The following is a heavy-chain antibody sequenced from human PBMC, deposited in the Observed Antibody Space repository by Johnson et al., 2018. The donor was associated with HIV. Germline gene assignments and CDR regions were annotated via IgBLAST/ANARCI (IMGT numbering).Heavy chain of an antibody. CDR3: AKDLRLWIDAFDI. J-gene: IGHJ3*02. V-gene: IGHV3-30-3*01. Sequence: QVQLVESGGGVVQPGRSLRLSCAASGLTFSSYAMHWVRQAPGKGLEWVAVISYDGSNKYYADSVKGRFTISRDNSKNTLYLQMNSLRAEDTAVYYCAKDLRLWIDAFDIWGQGTMVTVSS. D-gene: IGHD3-3*01. CDR1: GLTFSSYA. CDR2: ISYDGSNK.